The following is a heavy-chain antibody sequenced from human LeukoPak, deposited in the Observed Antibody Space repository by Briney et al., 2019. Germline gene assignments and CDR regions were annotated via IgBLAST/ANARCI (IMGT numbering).Heavy chain of an antibody. V-gene: IGHV3-11*04. D-gene: IGHD6-6*01. CDR1: EFTFSDYY. J-gene: IGHJ4*02. CDR2: ISSSGSTI. CDR3: ARVSGSSSSEFDY. Sequence: GGSLRLSCAASEFTFSDYYMSWIRQAPGKGLEWVSYISSSGSTIYYADSVKGRFTISRDNAKNSLYLQMNSLRAEDTAVYYCARVSGSSSSEFDYWGQGTLVTVSS.